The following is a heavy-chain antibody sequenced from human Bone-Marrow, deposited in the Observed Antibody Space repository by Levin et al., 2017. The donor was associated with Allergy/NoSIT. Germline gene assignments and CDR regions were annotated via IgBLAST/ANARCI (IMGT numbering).Heavy chain of an antibody. CDR1: GFTFSSYW. Sequence: SCAASGFTFSSYWMHWVRQAPGKGLVWVSRINSDGSSTSYADSVKGRFTISRDNAKNTLYLQMNSLRAEDTAVYYCARLSPDYENNLFDTWGQGTLVTVSS. D-gene: IGHD4-17*01. V-gene: IGHV3-74*01. CDR3: ARLSPDYENNLFDT. CDR2: INSDGSST. J-gene: IGHJ5*02.